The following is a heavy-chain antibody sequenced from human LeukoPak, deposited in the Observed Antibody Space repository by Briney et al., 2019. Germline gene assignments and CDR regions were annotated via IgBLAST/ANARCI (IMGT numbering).Heavy chain of an antibody. CDR3: ARWYYDFWSGLTYFDY. J-gene: IGHJ4*02. D-gene: IGHD3-3*01. CDR2: INHSGST. Sequence: PSETLSLTCAVYGGSFSGYYWSWIRQPPGKGLEWIGEINHSGSTDYNPSLKSRVTISVDTSKNQFSLKLSSVTAADTAVYYCARWYYDFWSGLTYFDYWGQGTLVTVSS. CDR1: GGSFSGYY. V-gene: IGHV4-34*01.